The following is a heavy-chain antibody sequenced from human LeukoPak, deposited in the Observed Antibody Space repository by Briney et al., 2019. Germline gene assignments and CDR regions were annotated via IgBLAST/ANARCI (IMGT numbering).Heavy chain of an antibody. V-gene: IGHV3-48*04. CDR1: GLTFSSYS. CDR3: ARGWGIVGATVYYFDY. J-gene: IGHJ4*02. D-gene: IGHD1-26*01. Sequence: GGSLRLSCAASGLTFSSYSMNWVRHAPGEGLEWVSYISSSSSTIYYADSVKGRFTISRDNAKNSLYLQMNSLRAEDTAVYHCARGWGIVGATVYYFDYWGQGTLVTVSS. CDR2: ISSSSSTI.